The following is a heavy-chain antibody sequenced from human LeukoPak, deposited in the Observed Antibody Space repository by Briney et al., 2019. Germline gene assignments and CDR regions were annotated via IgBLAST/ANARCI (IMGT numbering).Heavy chain of an antibody. V-gene: IGHV3-21*01. CDR3: ARDIVIGSGSCLD. CDR1: GFTFSSYS. Sequence: PGGSLRLSCAASGFTFSSYSMNWVRQAPGKGLEWVSSISSSSSYIYYADSVKGRFTISRDNAKNTVYLQMNSLRVEDTAVYYCARDIVIGSGSCLDWGQGTLVTVSS. CDR2: ISSSSSYI. J-gene: IGHJ4*02. D-gene: IGHD3-10*01.